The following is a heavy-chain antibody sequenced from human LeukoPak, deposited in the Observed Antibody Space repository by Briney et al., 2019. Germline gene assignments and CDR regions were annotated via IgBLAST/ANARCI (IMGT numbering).Heavy chain of an antibody. V-gene: IGHV3-21*04. CDR1: GFTFSIYS. CDR3: ARADYYYDSRGYYYLDY. J-gene: IGHJ4*02. Sequence: GGSLRLSCAASGFTFSIYSLNWVRQAPGKGLEWVSSISSSSSYIYYADSVKGRFTISRDNAKKSLYLQMNSLRAEDAAVYYCARADYYYDSRGYYYLDYWGQGTLVTVSS. CDR2: ISSSSSYI. D-gene: IGHD3-22*01.